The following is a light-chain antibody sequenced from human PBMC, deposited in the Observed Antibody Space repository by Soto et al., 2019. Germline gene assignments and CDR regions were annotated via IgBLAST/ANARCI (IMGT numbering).Light chain of an antibody. CDR2: GAS. V-gene: IGKV3-20*01. CDR1: QSVSSSY. J-gene: IGKJ1*01. Sequence: EIVLTQSPGPLSLSPGERATLSCRASQSVSSSYLAWYQQKPGQAPRLLIDGASSRATGIPDRFSGSGSGTDFTLTISRLEPEDFAVYYCQQYGSSPTTFGQGTKVEIK. CDR3: QQYGSSPTT.